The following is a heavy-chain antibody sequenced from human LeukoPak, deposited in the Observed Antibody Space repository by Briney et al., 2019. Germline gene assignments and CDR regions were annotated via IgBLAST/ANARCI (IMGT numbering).Heavy chain of an antibody. CDR1: GFTFSDAW. Sequence: GGSLRLSCAASGFTFSDAWMSWVRQAPGKGLEWVGRIKSNTHGGTTDYAAPAKGRFTISRDDSKNTLYLQMDSLKTEDTAVYYCTTDAAYCGGDCSGYWGQGTLVTVSS. CDR2: IKSNTHGGTT. V-gene: IGHV3-15*01. D-gene: IGHD2-21*02. CDR3: TTDAAYCGGDCSGY. J-gene: IGHJ4*02.